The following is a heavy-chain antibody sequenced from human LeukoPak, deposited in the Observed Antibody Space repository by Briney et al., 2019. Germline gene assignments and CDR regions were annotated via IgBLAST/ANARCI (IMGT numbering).Heavy chain of an antibody. D-gene: IGHD6-6*01. CDR2: IWYDGSNK. Sequence: GGSLRLSCAASGFTFSSYGMHWVRQAPGKGLEWVAVIWYDGSNKYYADSVKGRFTISRDNPKNTLYLQMNSLRAEDTAVYYCARDQYSSSSGEDYWGQGTLVTVSS. CDR1: GFTFSSYG. V-gene: IGHV3-33*01. J-gene: IGHJ4*02. CDR3: ARDQYSSSSGEDY.